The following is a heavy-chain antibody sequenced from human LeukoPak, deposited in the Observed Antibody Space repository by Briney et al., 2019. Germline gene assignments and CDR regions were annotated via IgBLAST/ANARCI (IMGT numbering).Heavy chain of an antibody. CDR2: ISYDGSNK. CDR3: ARDKYGYNTPIDY. CDR1: GFTFSNFG. Sequence: PGGSLRLSCAASGFTFSNFGMYWVRQAPGKGLEWVAVISYDGSNKYHADSVEGRFTISRDNSKNTLYLQMNSLRLEDTAVYYCARDKYGYNTPIDYWGQGTLVTVSS. J-gene: IGHJ4*02. D-gene: IGHD5-24*01. V-gene: IGHV3-30-3*01.